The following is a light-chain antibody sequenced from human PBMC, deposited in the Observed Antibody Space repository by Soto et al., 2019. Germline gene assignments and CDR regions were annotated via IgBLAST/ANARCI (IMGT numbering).Light chain of an antibody. V-gene: IGLV1-40*01. CDR1: SSNIGAGYD. J-gene: IGLJ1*01. CDR3: QSYDSSLSGYV. CDR2: GNS. Sequence: QSVLTHPPSLSGAPGQRVTISCTGSSSNIGAGYDVHWYQQLPGTAPKLLIYGNSNRPSGVPDRFSGSKSGTSASLAITGLQAEGEADYYCQSYDSSLSGYVFGTGTKVTAL.